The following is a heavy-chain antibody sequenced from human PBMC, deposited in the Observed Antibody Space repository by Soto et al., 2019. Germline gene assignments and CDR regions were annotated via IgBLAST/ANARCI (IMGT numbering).Heavy chain of an antibody. Sequence: EVQLLESGGGLVQPGGSLRLSCAACGLSFTTYAMGWFRQAPGKGLEWVSAISAGGGYIYYADSVKGRFTISRDNSKNTLSQQMNSLRAEDTAVYYCAKAIGIWGYFDLWGRGTLVTVSS. CDR2: ISAGGGYI. CDR1: GLSFTTYA. D-gene: IGHD3-16*01. CDR3: AKAIGIWGYFDL. V-gene: IGHV3-23*01. J-gene: IGHJ2*01.